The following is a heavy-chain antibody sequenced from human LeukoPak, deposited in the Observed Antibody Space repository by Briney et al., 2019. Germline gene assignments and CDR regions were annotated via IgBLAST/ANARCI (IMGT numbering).Heavy chain of an antibody. D-gene: IGHD3-22*01. V-gene: IGHV3-21*01. J-gene: IGHJ4*02. CDR2: ISSSSSYI. Sequence: GGSLRLSCAASGFTFSSYSMNWVRQAPGKGLEWVSSISSSSSYIYYADSVKGRFTISRDNAKNSLYLQMNSLRAEDTAVYYCARDLKVEDNSGYYAFDYWGQGTLVTVSS. CDR3: ARDLKVEDNSGYYAFDY. CDR1: GFTFSSYS.